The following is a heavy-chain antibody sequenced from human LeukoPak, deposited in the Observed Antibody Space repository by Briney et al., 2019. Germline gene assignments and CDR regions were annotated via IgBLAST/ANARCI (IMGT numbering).Heavy chain of an antibody. V-gene: IGHV4-34*01. Sequence: SETLSLTCAVYGGSFSGYYWSWIRQPPGKGLEWIGEINHSGSTNYHPSLKSRVTISVDTSKNQFSRKLSSVTAADTAVYYCASTLLWFGELLGYYYYYMDVWGKGTTVTVSS. D-gene: IGHD3-10*01. CDR2: INHSGST. CDR3: ASTLLWFGELLGYYYYYMDV. J-gene: IGHJ6*03. CDR1: GGSFSGYY.